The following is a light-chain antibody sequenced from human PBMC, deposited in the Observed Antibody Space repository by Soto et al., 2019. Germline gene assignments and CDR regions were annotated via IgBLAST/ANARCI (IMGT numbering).Light chain of an antibody. Sequence: EIVMTQSPGTLSVSPGERATLSCRASQSVSSNLAWYQQKPGQAPRLLIYGPSTRATGIPARFSGSGSGTEFTLTITSLHSEDFAVYYCQQYNNWPRTFGQGTKVEIK. CDR2: GPS. V-gene: IGKV3-15*01. CDR1: QSVSSN. CDR3: QQYNNWPRT. J-gene: IGKJ1*01.